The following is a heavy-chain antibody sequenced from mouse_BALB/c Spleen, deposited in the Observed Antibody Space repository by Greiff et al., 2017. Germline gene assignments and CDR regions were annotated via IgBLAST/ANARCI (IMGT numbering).Heavy chain of an antibody. D-gene: IGHD2-14*01. CDR1: GYAFTNYW. CDR2: IYPGSGNT. J-gene: IGHJ2*01. Sequence: QVQLKESGAELVRPGTSVKISCKASGYAFTNYWLGWVKQRPGHGLEWIGDIYPGSGNTYYNEKFKGKATLTADKSSSTAYMQLSSLTSEDSAVYYCARSAYYRYGDYFDYWGQGTTLTVSS. V-gene: IGHV1-63*01. CDR3: ARSAYYRYGDYFDY.